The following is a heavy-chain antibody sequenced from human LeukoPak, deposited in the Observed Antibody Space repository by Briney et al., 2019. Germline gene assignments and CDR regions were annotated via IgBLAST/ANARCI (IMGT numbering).Heavy chain of an antibody. V-gene: IGHV4-59*01. Sequence: SETLSLTCTVSGGSISNYYWSWIRQPPGKGLEWIGYIYYSGSTNYNPSLKSRVTISVDTSKNQFSLKLSSVTAADTAVYYCARGPYDFWSGYYTLPFDPWGQGTLVTVSS. J-gene: IGHJ5*02. CDR1: GGSISNYY. CDR2: IYYSGST. CDR3: ARGPYDFWSGYYTLPFDP. D-gene: IGHD3-3*01.